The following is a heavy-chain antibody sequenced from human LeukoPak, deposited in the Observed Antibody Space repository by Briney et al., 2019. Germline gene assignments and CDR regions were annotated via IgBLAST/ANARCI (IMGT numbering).Heavy chain of an antibody. CDR3: ARGFFGTGTYLYYYGMDV. V-gene: IGHV1-18*01. CDR2: IRTFNGNT. CDR1: GYTFTTHG. Sequence: ASVKVSCKASGYTFTTHGITWVRQAPGQGLEWMGWIRTFNGNTNYAQKFQGRVTMTTDTSTSTSYLELTGLTSADTARYHCARGFFGTGTYLYYYGMDVWGQGTTVTVSS. D-gene: IGHD3-16*02. J-gene: IGHJ6*02.